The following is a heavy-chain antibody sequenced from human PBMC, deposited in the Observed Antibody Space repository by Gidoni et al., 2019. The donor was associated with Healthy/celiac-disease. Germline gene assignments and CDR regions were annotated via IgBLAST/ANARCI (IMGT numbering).Heavy chain of an antibody. V-gene: IGHV3-43*02. CDR2: LSGDGGST. CDR3: AKDLGGSHDY. Sequence: VQLVESGGGVVQPGGSLGLSCVASGFTVDDYAMHWVRQAPGKGLEWFSLLSGDGGSTYYADSVKGRFTIPRDNSKNSLYLQMNSLRTEDTALYYCAKDLGGSHDYWGQGTLVTVSS. J-gene: IGHJ4*02. D-gene: IGHD1-26*01. CDR1: GFTVDDYA.